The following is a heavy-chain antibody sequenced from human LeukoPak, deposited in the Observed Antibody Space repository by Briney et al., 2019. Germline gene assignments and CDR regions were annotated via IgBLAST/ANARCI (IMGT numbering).Heavy chain of an antibody. V-gene: IGHV3-30*02. CDR1: GFTFSSYG. D-gene: IGHD6-13*01. Sequence: GGSLRLSCAASGFTFSSYGMHWVRQAPGKGLEWVASIRYDGSNKYYADSVKGRFTISRDNSKNTLYLQMNSLRAEDTAVYYCAKREGYSSSWYYYYYMDVWGKGTTVTISS. CDR2: IRYDGSNK. CDR3: AKREGYSSSWYYYYYMDV. J-gene: IGHJ6*03.